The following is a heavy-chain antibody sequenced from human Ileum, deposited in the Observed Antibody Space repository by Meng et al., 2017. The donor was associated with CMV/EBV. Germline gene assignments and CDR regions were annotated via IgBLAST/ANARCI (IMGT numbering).Heavy chain of an antibody. CDR3: AHGRGWLTDY. CDR2: IYWDDDN. Sequence: QITLKWSCATVVKPTPTLTLTCTFSGFSRITSEVGVHWIRQPPGKALEWLALIYWDDDNRFSPSLKNRLTITKDTSKNQVVLRMTNMDPTDTATYYCAHGRGWLTDYWGQGTLVTVSS. CDR1: GFSRITSEVG. V-gene: IGHV2-5*02. D-gene: IGHD6-19*01. J-gene: IGHJ4*02.